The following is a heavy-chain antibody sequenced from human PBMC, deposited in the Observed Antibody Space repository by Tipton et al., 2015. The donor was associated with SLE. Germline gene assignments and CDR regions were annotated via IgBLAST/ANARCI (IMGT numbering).Heavy chain of an antibody. CDR3: ARVLTPYYGMDV. CDR2: IYTGGST. D-gene: IGHD3-9*01. J-gene: IGHJ6*02. V-gene: IGHV3-66*01. CDR1: GFTFDTYS. Sequence: SLRLSCAASGFTFDTYSMNWVRQAPGKGLEWVSVIYTGGSTYYADSVEGRFTISRDNYKSTLYLQKNSLRAEDTAVYYCARVLTPYYGMDVWGQGTTVTVSS.